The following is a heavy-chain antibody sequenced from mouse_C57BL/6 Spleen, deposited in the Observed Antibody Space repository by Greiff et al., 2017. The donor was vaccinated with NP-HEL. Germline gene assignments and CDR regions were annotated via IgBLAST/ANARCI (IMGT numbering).Heavy chain of an antibody. J-gene: IGHJ1*03. V-gene: IGHV5-6*01. CDR2: LSSGGSYT. D-gene: IGHD1-1*01. CDR1: GFTFSSYG. CDR3: ARGEGAITTVDWYFDV. Sequence: EVQRVESGGDLVKPGGSLKLSCAASGFTFSSYGMSWVRQTPDKRLEWVATLSSGGSYTYYPDSVKGRFTISRDNAKNTLYLQMSSLKSEDTAMYYCARGEGAITTVDWYFDVWGTGTTVTVSS.